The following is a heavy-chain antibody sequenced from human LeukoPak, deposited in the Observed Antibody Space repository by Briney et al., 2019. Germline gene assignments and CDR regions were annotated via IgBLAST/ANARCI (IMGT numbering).Heavy chain of an antibody. D-gene: IGHD3-10*01. CDR3: ARGLGPGNWFDP. CDR2: IYHSGST. V-gene: IGHV4-39*07. CDR1: GGSISINRYY. J-gene: IGHJ5*02. Sequence: PSETLSLTCTVSGGSISINRYYWGWIRQPPGKGLEWIGSIYHSGSTFYNPSLKSRVTISVDTSKNQFSLKLSSVTAADTAMFYCARGLGPGNWFDPWGQGTLVTVSS.